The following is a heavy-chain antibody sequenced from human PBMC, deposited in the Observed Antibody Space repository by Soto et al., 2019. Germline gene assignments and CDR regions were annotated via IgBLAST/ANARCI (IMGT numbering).Heavy chain of an antibody. J-gene: IGHJ6*02. Sequence: GESLKISCKGSGYSFTIYWIGWVRQMPGKGLEWMGIIYPGDSDTRYSPSFQGQVTISADKSISTAYLQWSSLKASDTAMYYCARRLRYFDWLSPEYGMDVWGQGTTVTVSS. CDR1: GYSFTIYW. CDR2: IYPGDSDT. CDR3: ARRLRYFDWLSPEYGMDV. D-gene: IGHD3-9*01. V-gene: IGHV5-51*01.